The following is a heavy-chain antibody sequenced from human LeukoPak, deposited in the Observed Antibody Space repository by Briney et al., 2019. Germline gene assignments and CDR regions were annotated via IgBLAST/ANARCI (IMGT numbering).Heavy chain of an antibody. D-gene: IGHD5-12*01. CDR3: ARSGYPASFDY. CDR1: GGSISSYY. Sequence: PSETLSLTCTVSGGSISSYYWSWIRQPPGKGLEWIGYIYYGGSTNYNPSLKSRVTISVDTSKNQFSLKLSSVTAADTAVYYCARSGYPASFDYWGQGTLVTVSS. CDR2: IYYGGST. J-gene: IGHJ4*02. V-gene: IGHV4-59*01.